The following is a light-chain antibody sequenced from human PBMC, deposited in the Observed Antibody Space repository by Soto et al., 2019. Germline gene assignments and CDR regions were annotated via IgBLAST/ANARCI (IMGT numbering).Light chain of an antibody. CDR1: SSDIGAYNY. CDR2: EVS. Sequence: QSALTQPASVSASPGQSITLSCTGTSSDIGAYNYVSWFQKNPGKAPKLMIYEVSNRPSGVSNRFSGSKSGSTASLTISGLQAEDEGDYYCTSHTSNNTLIFGTGTKLTVL. CDR3: TSHTSNNTLI. J-gene: IGLJ1*01. V-gene: IGLV2-14*01.